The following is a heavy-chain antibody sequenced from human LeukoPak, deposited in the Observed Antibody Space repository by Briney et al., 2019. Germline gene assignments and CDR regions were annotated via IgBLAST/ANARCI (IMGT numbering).Heavy chain of an antibody. J-gene: IGHJ4*02. V-gene: IGHV4-30-4*01. Sequence: SQTLSLNCTVSGGSISSGNYYWSWIRQPPGKGLEWIAYIYYSGTTYYNPSLKSLATISVDTSKNQFSLKLSSVTAADTAVYYCARGRSSSWDFDYWGQGTLVTVSS. CDR3: ARGRSSSWDFDY. CDR2: IYYSGTT. D-gene: IGHD6-13*01. CDR1: GGSISSGNYY.